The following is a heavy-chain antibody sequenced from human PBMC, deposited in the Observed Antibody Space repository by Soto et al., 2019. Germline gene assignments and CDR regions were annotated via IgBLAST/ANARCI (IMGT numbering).Heavy chain of an antibody. Sequence: SETQSLTCAVYGGSFSGYYWSWIRQPPGKGLEWIGEINHSGSTNYNPSLKSRVTISVDTSKNQFSLKLSSVTAADTAVYYCARGRVPAAIRPYYYYYYMDVWGKGTTVTVSS. D-gene: IGHD2-2*01. CDR3: ARGRVPAAIRPYYYYYYMDV. CDR1: GGSFSGYY. V-gene: IGHV4-34*01. J-gene: IGHJ6*03. CDR2: INHSGST.